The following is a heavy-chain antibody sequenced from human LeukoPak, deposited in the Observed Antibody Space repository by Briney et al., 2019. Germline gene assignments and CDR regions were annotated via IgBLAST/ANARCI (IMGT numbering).Heavy chain of an antibody. D-gene: IGHD3-22*01. CDR3: ARGEYYDGSAYCFD. Sequence: GASVKVSCKASGYTFTGYYMHWVRQAPGQGLEWMGWINPNSGGTNYVQRFQGRVTMTRDTSISTAYMELSRLRSDDTAVYYCARGEYYDGSAYCFDWGQGTLVTVSS. V-gene: IGHV1-2*02. CDR2: INPNSGGT. J-gene: IGHJ4*02. CDR1: GYTFTGYY.